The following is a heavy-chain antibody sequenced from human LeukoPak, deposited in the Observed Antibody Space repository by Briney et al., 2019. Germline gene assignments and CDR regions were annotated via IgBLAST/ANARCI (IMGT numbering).Heavy chain of an antibody. Sequence: PGGSLRLSCAASGFTFSNYAMNWVRQAPGKGLEWVSAISGSGGSAYYADSVKGRFTISRDNSKNTLYLQMNSLRVEDTAVYYCAEDSPTVTTVGWGARWGQGTLVTVSS. CDR3: AEDSPTVTTVGWGAR. D-gene: IGHD4-17*01. CDR1: GFTFSNYA. V-gene: IGHV3-23*01. J-gene: IGHJ4*02. CDR2: ISGSGGSA.